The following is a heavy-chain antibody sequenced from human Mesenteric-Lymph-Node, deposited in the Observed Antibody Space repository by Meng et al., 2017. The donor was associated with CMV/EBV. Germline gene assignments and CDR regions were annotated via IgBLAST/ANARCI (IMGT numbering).Heavy chain of an antibody. D-gene: IGHD6-13*01. Sequence: VSSGDYAWNWIRQHPGKGLEWIGYIYYSGSTHSNPSLKSRLSMSVDTSNNQFSLPLSSVTSSDTAVYFFARNYRYGSSWQRVGWFYPW. V-gene: IGHV4-31*02. CDR1: VSSGDYA. CDR3: ARNYRYGSSWQRVGWFYP. CDR2: IYYSGST. J-gene: IGHJ5*02.